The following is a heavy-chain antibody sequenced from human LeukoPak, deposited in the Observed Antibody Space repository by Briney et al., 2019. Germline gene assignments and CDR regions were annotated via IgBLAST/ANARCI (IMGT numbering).Heavy chain of an antibody. V-gene: IGHV3-21*01. CDR2: IRSSGSYI. J-gene: IGHJ4*02. Sequence: PGGSLRLSCAASGFTFSSYTMNWVPQAPGKGLEWVSSIRSSGSYIFYADSVKGRFTISRDNAENSLYLQMNSLRAEDTAVYYCARDVQIDCWGQGTLVTVSS. CDR1: GFTFSSYT. CDR3: ARDVQIDC.